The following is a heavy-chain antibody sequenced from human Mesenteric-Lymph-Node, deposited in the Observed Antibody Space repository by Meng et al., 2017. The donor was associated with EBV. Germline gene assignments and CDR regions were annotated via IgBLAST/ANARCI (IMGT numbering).Heavy chain of an antibody. V-gene: IGHV4-34*01. J-gene: IGHJ4*02. Sequence: QGQLQQWGAGLLKPSETLSLTCAVYGASFSGYYWSWIRKPPGKGLEWIGEINHSGSTNYNPSLKSRVSVSLDTSKNQFSLKLSSVTAADTAVFYCARGRGSRLLFYSSFDSWGQGTLVTVSS. D-gene: IGHD2-15*01. CDR1: GASFSGYY. CDR2: INHSGST. CDR3: ARGRGSRLLFYSSFDS.